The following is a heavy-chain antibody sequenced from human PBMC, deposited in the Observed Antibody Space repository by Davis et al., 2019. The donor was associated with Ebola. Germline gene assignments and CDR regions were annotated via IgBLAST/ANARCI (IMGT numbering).Heavy chain of an antibody. CDR1: GYSFTDDG. J-gene: IGHJ4*02. CDR2: ISTYNGNT. V-gene: IGHV1-18*01. CDR3: ARDVRGITGPSEY. D-gene: IGHD1-1*01. Sequence: AALVKVSCKASGYSFTDDGISWVRQAPGQGLEWMGWISTYNGNTNYAQKVQGRITMTTDTSTSTAYMELRSLRSDDTARYYCARDVRGITGPSEYWGQGTLVTVSS.